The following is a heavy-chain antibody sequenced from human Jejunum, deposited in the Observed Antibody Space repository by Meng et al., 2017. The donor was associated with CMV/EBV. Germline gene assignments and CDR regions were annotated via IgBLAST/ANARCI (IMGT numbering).Heavy chain of an antibody. CDR3: AKDIDSGDYFYGMDV. Sequence: GFTFDDDAMHWVRQVPGRGLEWVSLVSWDGGTAYYADSVKGRFTISRDNRKNSLHLQMNSLRVEDTAFYYCAKDIDSGDYFYGMDVWGQGTTVTVSS. V-gene: IGHV3-43D*03. CDR1: GFTFDDDA. CDR2: VSWDGGTA. J-gene: IGHJ6*02.